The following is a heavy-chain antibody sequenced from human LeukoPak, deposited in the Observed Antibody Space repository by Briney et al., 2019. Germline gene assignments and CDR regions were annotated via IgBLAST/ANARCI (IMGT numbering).Heavy chain of an antibody. J-gene: IGHJ5*02. CDR3: ARVEYYYDSSGYCLNWFDP. D-gene: IGHD3-22*01. V-gene: IGHV4-38-2*02. CDR2: IYHSGST. CDR1: GYSISSGYY. Sequence: SETLSLTCTVSGYSISSGYYWGWIRQPPGKGLEWIGSIYHSGSTYYNPSLKSRVTISVDTSKNQFSLKLSSVTAADTAVYYCARVEYYYDSSGYCLNWFDPWGQVTLVTVSS.